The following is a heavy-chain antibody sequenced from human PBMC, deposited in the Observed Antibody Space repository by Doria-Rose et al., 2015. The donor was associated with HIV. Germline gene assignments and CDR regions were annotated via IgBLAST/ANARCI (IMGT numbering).Heavy chain of an antibody. V-gene: IGHV4-31*03. D-gene: IGHD3-3*01. CDR2: TYYTGTS. CDR3: ARMGSYRELDY. Sequence: QVQLVQSGPGLVKPSETLSFTCSVSGASVSSRGYYWNWIRQVPGKGLESLGYTYYTGTSDYSPSLKSRLNMAVDTSKNQFSLKLSFVTVADTAVYYCARMGSYRELDYWGQGALVIVSA. CDR1: GASVSSRGYY. J-gene: IGHJ4*02.